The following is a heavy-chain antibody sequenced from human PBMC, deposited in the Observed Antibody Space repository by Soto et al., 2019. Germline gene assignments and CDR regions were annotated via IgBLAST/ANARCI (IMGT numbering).Heavy chain of an antibody. CDR3: AKDRTYYYDSSGYHGGGNWFDP. V-gene: IGHV3-23*01. CDR2: ISGSGGST. Sequence: LSCAASGFTFSSYAMSWVRQAPGKGLEWVSAISGSGGSTYYADSVKGRFTISRDNSKNTLYLQMNSLRAEDTAVYYCAKDRTYYYDSSGYHGGGNWFDPWGQGTLVTVSS. D-gene: IGHD3-22*01. CDR1: GFTFSSYA. J-gene: IGHJ5*02.